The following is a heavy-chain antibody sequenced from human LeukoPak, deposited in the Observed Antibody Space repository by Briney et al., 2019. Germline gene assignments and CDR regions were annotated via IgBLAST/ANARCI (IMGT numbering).Heavy chain of an antibody. J-gene: IGHJ4*02. CDR1: GFTFSYFG. CDR3: ARDRSDSFDSTGYFPEYYFDY. V-gene: IGHV3-33*01. Sequence: PGRSPRLSCAASGFTFSYFGMHWVRQAPGKGLEWVALIWYDGSNKYYADSVKGRFTISRDNSNNTLYLQMNSLRVEDTAVYYCARDRSDSFDSTGYFPEYYFDYWGQGTLVTVSS. CDR2: IWYDGSNK. D-gene: IGHD3-22*01.